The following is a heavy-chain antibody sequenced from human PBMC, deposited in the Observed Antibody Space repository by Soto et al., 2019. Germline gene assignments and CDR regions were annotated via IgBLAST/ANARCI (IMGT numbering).Heavy chain of an antibody. CDR1: GFSFSDYG. D-gene: IGHD2-8*02. J-gene: IGHJ1*01. CDR3: AKDLYSSYCPDNKCSPS. CDR2: ISPSGGTR. V-gene: IGHV3-23*01. Sequence: DVQLLESGGGLVQPGGSLRLSCAASGFSFSDYGMSWVRQAPGKGLEWLSLISPSGGTRVYAASVEGRFTVSRDNSKNTMFLQMNNLRDDDTAIYYCAKDLYSSYCPDNKCSPSWGQGALVTVSS.